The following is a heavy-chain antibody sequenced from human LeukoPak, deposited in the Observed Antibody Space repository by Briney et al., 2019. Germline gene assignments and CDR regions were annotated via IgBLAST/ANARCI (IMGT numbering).Heavy chain of an antibody. CDR2: ISAYNGNT. Sequence: VASVKVSCKASGYTFTSYGISWVRQAPGQGLEWMGWISAYNGNTNYAQKLQGRVTMTTDTSTSTAYMELRSLRSDGTAVYYCARDRPDLQFQYYDFWSGYSLYYMDVWGKGTTVTVSS. CDR1: GYTFTSYG. CDR3: ARDRPDLQFQYYDFWSGYSLYYMDV. D-gene: IGHD3-3*01. J-gene: IGHJ6*03. V-gene: IGHV1-18*01.